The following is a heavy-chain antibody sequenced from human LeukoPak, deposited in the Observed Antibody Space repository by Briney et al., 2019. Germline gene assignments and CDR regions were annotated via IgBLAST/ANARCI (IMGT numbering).Heavy chain of an antibody. J-gene: IGHJ4*02. Sequence: GGSLRLSCAASGFTFSTSWMHWVHQAPGQGLVWVSRINSVGSTTNYADSVKGRFTVSRDNAKNTLFLQMNSLRAEDTAIYFCVRENRGYNHGYSDYWDQGTLVTVS. D-gene: IGHD5-18*01. V-gene: IGHV3-74*01. CDR2: INSVGSTT. CDR1: GFTFSTSW. CDR3: VRENRGYNHGYSDY.